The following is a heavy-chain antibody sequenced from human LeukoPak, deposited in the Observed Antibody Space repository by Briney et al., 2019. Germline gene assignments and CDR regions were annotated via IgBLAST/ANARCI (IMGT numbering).Heavy chain of an antibody. CDR2: ISSSSSYI. J-gene: IGHJ4*02. D-gene: IGHD1-26*01. CDR1: GFTFSNSA. CDR3: AGYSGSYYIGDY. V-gene: IGHV3-21*01. Sequence: GGSLRLSCAASGFTFSNSAMNWVRQAPGKGLEWVSSISSSSSYIYYADSVKGRFTISRDNAKNSLYLQMNSLRAEDTAVYYCAGYSGSYYIGDYWGQGTLVTVSS.